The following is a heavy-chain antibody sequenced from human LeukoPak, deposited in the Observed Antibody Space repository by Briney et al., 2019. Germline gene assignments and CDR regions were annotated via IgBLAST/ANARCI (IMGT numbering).Heavy chain of an antibody. CDR3: ARGYSSSWYQLPHNWFDP. V-gene: IGHV1-18*01. CDR1: GYTFTSYG. CDR2: ISAYNGNT. J-gene: IGHJ5*02. D-gene: IGHD6-13*01. Sequence: ASVKVSCKASGYTFTSYGISWVRQAPGQGLEWMGWISAYNGNTNYAQKLQGRVTMTTDTSTSTAYMELRSLRSDDTAVYYCARGYSSSWYQLPHNWFDPWGQGTLVTVSS.